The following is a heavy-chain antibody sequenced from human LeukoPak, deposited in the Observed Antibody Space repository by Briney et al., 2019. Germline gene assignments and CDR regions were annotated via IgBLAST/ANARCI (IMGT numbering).Heavy chain of an antibody. CDR1: GYTFTGYY. Sequence: ASVKVSCKASGYTFTGYYIHWVRQAPGQGLEWMGWINPNSGGTNYAQKFQGRVTMTRDTSISTAYMELSRLRSDDTAVYYCARGVTLTETLDYWGQGTLVTVSS. J-gene: IGHJ4*02. V-gene: IGHV1-2*02. D-gene: IGHD5-18*01. CDR3: ARGVTLTETLDY. CDR2: INPNSGGT.